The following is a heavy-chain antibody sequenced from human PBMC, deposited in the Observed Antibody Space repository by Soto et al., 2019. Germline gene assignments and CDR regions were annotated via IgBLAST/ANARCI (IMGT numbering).Heavy chain of an antibody. D-gene: IGHD3-22*01. CDR3: AGSGYYHNSRIDV. CDR2: IYHSGTT. J-gene: IGHJ6*02. Sequence: QLQLQESGSGLVKPSQTLSLTCAVSGGSISSGGYSWSWIRRPPGKGLEWIGYIYHSGTTYYNPSIKSRVTISVDRSKNQFALKLSSVTAADTAVYYCAGSGYYHNSRIDVWGQGTKVTVSS. V-gene: IGHV4-30-2*01. CDR1: GGSISSGGYS.